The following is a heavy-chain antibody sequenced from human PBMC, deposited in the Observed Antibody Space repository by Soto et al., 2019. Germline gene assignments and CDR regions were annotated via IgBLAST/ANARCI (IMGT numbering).Heavy chain of an antibody. V-gene: IGHV4-31*03. CDR2: IYYSGST. J-gene: IGHJ6*03. Sequence: QVQLQESGPGLVKPSQTLSLTCTVSGGSISSGGYYWSWIRQHPGKGLEWIGYIYYSGSTYYNPSLKSRVTISVDTSKNQFSLKLSSVTAADTAVYYCARSDCSRTSCSFYYYYYMDVWGKGTTVTVSS. CDR1: GGSISSGGYY. D-gene: IGHD2-2*01. CDR3: ARSDCSRTSCSFYYYYYMDV.